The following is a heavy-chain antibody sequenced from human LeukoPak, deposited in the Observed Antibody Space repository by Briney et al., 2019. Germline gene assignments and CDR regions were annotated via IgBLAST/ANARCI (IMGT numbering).Heavy chain of an antibody. D-gene: IGHD5-24*01. Sequence: SETLSLTCTVSGGSISSGGYYWSWIRQHPGKGLEWIGYIYYSGSTYYNPSLKSRVTISVDTSKNQFSLKLSSVTAADTAVYYCARAEMATSPFDYWGQGTLVTASS. V-gene: IGHV4-31*03. CDR1: GGSISSGGYY. CDR3: ARAEMATSPFDY. J-gene: IGHJ4*02. CDR2: IYYSGST.